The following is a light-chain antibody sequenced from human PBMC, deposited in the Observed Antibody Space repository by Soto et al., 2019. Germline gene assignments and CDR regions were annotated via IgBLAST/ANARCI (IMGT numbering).Light chain of an antibody. CDR2: GAS. Sequence: EIVLTQSPGTLSLSPGERATLSCRASQSVSSTYLARYQQKPGQAPRLLIYGASSRATGIPDRFSGSGSGTDFTLTISRLEPADFAVYYCQQYGSSPRTFGQGTKV. CDR1: QSVSSTY. CDR3: QQYGSSPRT. V-gene: IGKV3-20*01. J-gene: IGKJ1*01.